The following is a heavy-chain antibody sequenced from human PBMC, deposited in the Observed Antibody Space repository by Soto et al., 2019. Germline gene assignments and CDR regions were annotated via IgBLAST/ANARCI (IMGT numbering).Heavy chain of an antibody. CDR3: ARAVNTAMVRVGSGAFDY. CDR1: GGSISSGGYY. V-gene: IGHV4-31*03. J-gene: IGHJ4*02. Sequence: QVQLQESGPGLVKPSQTLSLTCTVSGGSISSGGYYWSWIRQHPGKGLEWIGYIYYSGSTYYNPSLRSRVTISVDTSKNQFSLKLSSVTAADTAVYYCARAVNTAMVRVGSGAFDYWGQGTLVTVSS. CDR2: IYYSGST. D-gene: IGHD5-18*01.